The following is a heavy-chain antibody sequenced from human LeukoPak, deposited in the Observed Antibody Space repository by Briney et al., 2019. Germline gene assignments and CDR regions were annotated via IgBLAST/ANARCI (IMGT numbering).Heavy chain of an antibody. CDR1: GFTFGSYW. CDR3: ATDSRIVGATGASDI. V-gene: IGHV3-7*01. Sequence: GGSLRLSCAASGFTFGSYWMSWVRQAPGKGLEWVANIKQDGSEKYYVDSVKGRFTISRDNAKNSLYLQMNSLRAEDTAVYYCATDSRIVGATGASDIWGQGTMVTVSS. J-gene: IGHJ3*02. D-gene: IGHD1-26*01. CDR2: IKQDGSEK.